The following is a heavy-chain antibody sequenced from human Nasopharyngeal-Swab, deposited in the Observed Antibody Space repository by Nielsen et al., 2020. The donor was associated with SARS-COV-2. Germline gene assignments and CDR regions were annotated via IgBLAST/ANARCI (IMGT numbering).Heavy chain of an antibody. V-gene: IGHV4-31*03. CDR1: GGSISSGGYY. CDR2: IYCSGST. Sequence: SETLSLTCTVSGGSISSGGYYWSWIRQHPGKGLEWIGYIYCSGSTYYNPSLESRVTISVDTSKNQFSLKLSSVTAADTAVYYCARDQEGQIDYWGQGTLVTVSS. CDR3: ARDQEGQIDY. J-gene: IGHJ4*02.